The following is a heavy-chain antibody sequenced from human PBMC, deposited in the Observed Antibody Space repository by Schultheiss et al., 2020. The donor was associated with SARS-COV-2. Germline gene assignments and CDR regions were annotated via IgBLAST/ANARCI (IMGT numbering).Heavy chain of an antibody. J-gene: IGHJ4*02. CDR1: GFTFSSYG. CDR2: ISSNGGST. V-gene: IGHV3-23*01. D-gene: IGHD6-19*01. CDR3: AKVGPHLYSSGWFSFDY. Sequence: GGSLRLSCAASGFTFSSYGMHWVRQAPGKGLEWVSAISSNGGSTYYGDSVKGRFTISRDNSKNTLYLQMNSLRAEDTAVYYCAKVGPHLYSSGWFSFDYWGQGTLVTVSS.